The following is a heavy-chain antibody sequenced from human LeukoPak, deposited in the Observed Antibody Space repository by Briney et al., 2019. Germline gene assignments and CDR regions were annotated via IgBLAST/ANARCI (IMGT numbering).Heavy chain of an antibody. CDR1: GYSISSGYY. CDR2: ISGSGGST. J-gene: IGHJ6*03. D-gene: IGHD3-10*01. Sequence: LSLTCTVSGYSISSGYYWGWIRQPPGKGLEWVSSISGSGGSTYYADSVKGRFTISRDNSKNTLWLQMNSLRGEDTAVYYCAKTWRGRGYYGYGPSEYFYYMDVWGKGTTVTISS. CDR3: AKTWRGRGYYGYGPSEYFYYMDV. V-gene: IGHV3-23*01.